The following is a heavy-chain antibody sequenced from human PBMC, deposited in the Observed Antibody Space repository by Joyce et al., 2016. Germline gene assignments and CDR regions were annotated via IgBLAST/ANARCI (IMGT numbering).Heavy chain of an antibody. D-gene: IGHD1-26*01. Sequence: ELVESAGGAVQPGRSLRLSCSDSEFTFITHKMYWVRHPPGKGLEGVALIASDGSYTYYADSVKGRFTISKDNSKNTVYLQMDSLTLEDTAVYYCVSQVGVDSWGPGTLVTVSS. CDR3: VSQVGVDS. J-gene: IGHJ4*02. CDR1: EFTFITHK. CDR2: IASDGSYT. V-gene: IGHV3-30*04.